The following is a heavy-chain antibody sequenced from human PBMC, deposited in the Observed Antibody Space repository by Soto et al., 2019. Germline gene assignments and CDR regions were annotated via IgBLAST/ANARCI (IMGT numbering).Heavy chain of an antibody. CDR3: ARDKGRRADPLPNWYFDL. J-gene: IGHJ2*01. V-gene: IGHV4-39*07. D-gene: IGHD6-25*01. CDR2: IYYSGST. CDR1: GGSISSSSYY. Sequence: SETLSLTCTVSGGSISSSSYYWGWIRQPPGKGLEWIGSIYYSGSTYYNPSLKSRVTISVDTSKNQFSLKLSSVTAADTAVYCCARDKGRRADPLPNWYFDLWGRGTLVTVSS.